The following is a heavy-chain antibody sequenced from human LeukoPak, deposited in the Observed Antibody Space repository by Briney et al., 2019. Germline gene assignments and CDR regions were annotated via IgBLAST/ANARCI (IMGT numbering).Heavy chain of an antibody. CDR2: FYYSGTT. Sequence: SETLSLTCTVSGGSISSYYWSWIRQPPGKGLEWIGYFYYSGTTNYNPSLKSRVTISVDTSKNQFSLKLSSVTAADTAVYYCARDASNPDYWGQGTLVTVSS. CDR3: ARDASNPDY. V-gene: IGHV4-59*12. D-gene: IGHD4-11*01. J-gene: IGHJ4*02. CDR1: GGSISSYY.